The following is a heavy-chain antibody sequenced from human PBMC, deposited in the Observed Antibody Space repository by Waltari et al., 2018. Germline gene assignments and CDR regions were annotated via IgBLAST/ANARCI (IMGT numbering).Heavy chain of an antibody. CDR3: TREFRGISGFYGMDV. Sequence: QVQLVQSGAEVKKPGASEKVSCKAPRNTFTASYNHWVRQAPGQGLEWMGWISPSRGGTKYAQGFQGRVTMTSDTAISTVYMDLSRLRYDDTAVYYCTREFRGISGFYGMDVWGQGTTVTVSS. D-gene: IGHD6-19*01. CDR1: RNTFTASY. V-gene: IGHV1-2*02. CDR2: ISPSRGGT. J-gene: IGHJ6*02.